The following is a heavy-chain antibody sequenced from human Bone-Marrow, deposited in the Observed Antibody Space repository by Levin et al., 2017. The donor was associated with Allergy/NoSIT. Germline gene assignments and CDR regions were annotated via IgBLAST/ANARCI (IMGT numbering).Heavy chain of an antibody. Sequence: GESLKISCAASGFTFSSYSMNWVRQAPGKGLEWVSYISSSSSTIYYADSVKGRFTISRDNAENSLYLQMNSLRDEDTAVYYCARGGSSGRGRFDYWGQGTLVTVSS. CDR2: ISSSSSTI. CDR3: ARGGSSGRGRFDY. CDR1: GFTFSSYS. D-gene: IGHD6-19*01. V-gene: IGHV3-48*02. J-gene: IGHJ4*02.